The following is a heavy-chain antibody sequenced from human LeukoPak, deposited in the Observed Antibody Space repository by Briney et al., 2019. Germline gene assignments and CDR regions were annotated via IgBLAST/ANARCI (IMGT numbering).Heavy chain of an antibody. D-gene: IGHD1-26*01. CDR1: EFSVKYNY. Sequence: GGSLRHSCAASEFSVKYNYMTWVRQAPGKGLEWVSLLYSAGSTNYADSVKGRFTISRDDSKNTVYLQMNSLRAEDTAVYYCARDLRVGAAHWGQGTLVTVSS. CDR2: LYSAGST. V-gene: IGHV3-53*01. CDR3: ARDLRVGAAH. J-gene: IGHJ4*02.